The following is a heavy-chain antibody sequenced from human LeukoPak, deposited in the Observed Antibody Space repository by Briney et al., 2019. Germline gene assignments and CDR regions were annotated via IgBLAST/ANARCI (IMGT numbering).Heavy chain of an antibody. J-gene: IGHJ3*02. V-gene: IGHV4-39*01. CDR3: ARLDLYQLLGDDGFDI. Sequence: SETLSLTCTVSGGSISSSSYYWSWIRQPPGKGLEWIGSIYYSGSTYYNPSLKSRVTISVDTSKNQFSLKLNSVTAADTAVYYCARLDLYQLLGDDGFDIWGQGTMVTVSS. CDR2: IYYSGST. D-gene: IGHD2-2*01. CDR1: GGSISSSSYY.